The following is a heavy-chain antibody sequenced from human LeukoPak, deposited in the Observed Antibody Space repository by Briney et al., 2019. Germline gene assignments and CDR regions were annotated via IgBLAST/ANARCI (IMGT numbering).Heavy chain of an antibody. CDR3: ARDIDAPTAMVELDAFDI. V-gene: IGHV4-4*07. J-gene: IGHJ3*02. Sequence: SETLSLTCTVSGGSISSYYWSWIRQPAGKGLEWIGRIYTSGSTNYNPSLKSRVNMSVDTSKNQFSLKLSSVTAADTAVYYCARDIDAPTAMVELDAFDIWGPGTMVTVSS. D-gene: IGHD5-18*01. CDR2: IYTSGST. CDR1: GGSISSYY.